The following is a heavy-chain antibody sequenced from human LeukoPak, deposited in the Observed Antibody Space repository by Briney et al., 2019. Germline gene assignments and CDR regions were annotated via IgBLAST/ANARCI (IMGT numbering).Heavy chain of an antibody. CDR3: ARDLGLRLYDAFDI. CDR2: ISISGTTI. V-gene: IGHV3-48*04. Sequence: GGSLRLSCEPSGFSFSTYSMNWVRQAPGKGLEWISYISISGTTIYYADSVKGRFTISRDNSKNSLYLQMNNLRAEDTAVYYCARDLGLRLYDAFDIWGQGTMVTVSS. J-gene: IGHJ3*02. D-gene: IGHD4-17*01. CDR1: GFSFSTYS.